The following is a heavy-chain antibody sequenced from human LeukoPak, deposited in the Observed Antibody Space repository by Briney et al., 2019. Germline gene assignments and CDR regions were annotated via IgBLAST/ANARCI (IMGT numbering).Heavy chain of an antibody. J-gene: IGHJ3*02. V-gene: IGHV4-31*03. D-gene: IGHD6-19*01. Sequence: SQTLSLTCTVSGGSISSGGYYWSWIRQHPGKGLEWIGYIYYSGSTYYNPSLKSRVTISVDTSKNQFSLKLSSVTAADTAVYYCARDHLWYSSGWYERAFDIWGQGTMVTVSS. CDR1: GGSISSGGYY. CDR2: IYYSGST. CDR3: ARDHLWYSSGWYERAFDI.